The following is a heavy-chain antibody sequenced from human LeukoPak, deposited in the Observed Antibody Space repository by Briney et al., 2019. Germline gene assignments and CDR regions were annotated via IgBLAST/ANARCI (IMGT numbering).Heavy chain of an antibody. V-gene: IGHV4-39*01. J-gene: IGHJ4*02. CDR3: ARAGPQFGF. CDR1: GGSISSSSYY. Sequence: PSETLSLTCTVSGGSISSSSYYWGWMRQPPGKGLEWIGSIYYSGSTYYNPSLKSRVTISVDTSKNQFSLKLSSVTAADTAVYYCARAGPQFGFWGQGTLVTVSS. CDR2: IYYSGST.